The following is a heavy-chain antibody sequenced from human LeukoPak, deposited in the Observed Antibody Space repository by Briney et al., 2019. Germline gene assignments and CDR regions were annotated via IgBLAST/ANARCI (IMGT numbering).Heavy chain of an antibody. CDR2: INPNSGGT. CDR3: ARDSGYDYYFDY. CDR1: GYTFTGYY. Sequence: ASVKVSCKASGYTFTGYYMHWVRQAPGQGLEWMGWINPNSGGTNYAQKFQGRVTMTRDTSISTAYMELSRLRSDDTAVYYCARDSGYDYYFDYWGQGTLVTVSS. D-gene: IGHD5-12*01. V-gene: IGHV1-2*02. J-gene: IGHJ4*02.